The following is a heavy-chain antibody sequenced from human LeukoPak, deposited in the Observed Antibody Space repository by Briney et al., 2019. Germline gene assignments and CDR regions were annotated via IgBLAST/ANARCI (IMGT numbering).Heavy chain of an antibody. Sequence: ASVKVSCKASGYTFTSYDINWVRQATGQGLEWMGWMNPNSGNTGYAQKFQGRVTITRNTSISTAYMELSSLRSEDTAVYYCARGGYCSSNGCYTGDWFDPWGQGTLVTVSS. CDR2: MNPNSGNT. D-gene: IGHD2-2*02. V-gene: IGHV1-8*03. CDR3: ARGGYCSSNGCYTGDWFDP. CDR1: GYTFTSYD. J-gene: IGHJ5*02.